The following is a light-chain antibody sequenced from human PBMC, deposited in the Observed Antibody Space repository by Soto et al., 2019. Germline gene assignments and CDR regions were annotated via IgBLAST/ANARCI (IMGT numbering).Light chain of an antibody. CDR1: SANIGAAYN. CDR3: SSYAGSNNFEV. Sequence: QSVLTQPPSVSGAPGQRVTISCTGSSANIGAAYNVSWYQQHPGKAPKLMIYEVSKRPSGVPDRFSGSKSGNTASLTVSGLQAEDEADYYCSSYAGSNNFEVFGTGTKVTVL. J-gene: IGLJ1*01. V-gene: IGLV2-8*01. CDR2: EVS.